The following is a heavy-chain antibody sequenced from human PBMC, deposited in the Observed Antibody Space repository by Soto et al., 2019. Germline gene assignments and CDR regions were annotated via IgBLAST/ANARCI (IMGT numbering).Heavy chain of an antibody. V-gene: IGHV3-30-3*01. J-gene: IGHJ6*02. Sequence: QMQLVESGGGVVQPGRSLRLSCVASGFTFDLNGLHWVRQAPGKGLEWVTVISYDGSDKYYADSLKGRVTVSRDNSKNXLYLHMDSLRTEDTAIYYCARDRGAGRENSFGMDVWGQGTTVTVSS. D-gene: IGHD3-10*01. CDR2: ISYDGSDK. CDR3: ARDRGAGRENSFGMDV. CDR1: GFTFDLNG.